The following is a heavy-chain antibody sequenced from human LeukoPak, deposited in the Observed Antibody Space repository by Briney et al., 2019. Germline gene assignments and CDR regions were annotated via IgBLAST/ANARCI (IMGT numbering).Heavy chain of an antibody. CDR3: ARERHIAVAGTSPADY. Sequence: GGSLRLSCAASGFTFSDYYMSWIRQAPGKGLEWVSYISSSGSTIYYADSVKGRFTISRDNAKNSLHLQMNSLRAEDTAVYYCARERHIAVAGTSPADYWGQGTLVTVSS. D-gene: IGHD6-19*01. V-gene: IGHV3-11*01. J-gene: IGHJ4*02. CDR1: GFTFSDYY. CDR2: ISSSGSTI.